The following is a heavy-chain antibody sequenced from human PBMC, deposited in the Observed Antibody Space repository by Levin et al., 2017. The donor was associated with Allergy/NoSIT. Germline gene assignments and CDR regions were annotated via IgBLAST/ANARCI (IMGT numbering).Heavy chain of an antibody. Sequence: PGASVKVSCAASGFTFSSYAMSWVRQGPGKGLEWVSTITDNGGNTNYADSVKGRFTISRDNSKNILYLQMNSLRAEDTAVYYCAKRSNYDPVKYYYYGVDVWGQGTTVTVSS. J-gene: IGHJ6*02. V-gene: IGHV3-23*01. CDR1: GFTFSSYA. CDR3: AKRSNYDPVKYYYYGVDV. D-gene: IGHD3-22*01. CDR2: ITDNGGNT.